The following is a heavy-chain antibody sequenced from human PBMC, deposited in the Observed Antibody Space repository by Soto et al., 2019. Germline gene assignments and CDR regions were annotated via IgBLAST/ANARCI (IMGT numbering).Heavy chain of an antibody. Sequence: SETLSLTCAVSGGSISSGGYSWSWIRQPPGKGLEWIGYIYHSGSTYYNPSLKSRVTISVDRSKNQFSLKLSSVTAADTAVYYCARLNVYCLRTSCHGYYVMDVWGQGTTVTVSS. CDR3: ARLNVYCLRTSCHGYYVMDV. J-gene: IGHJ6*02. CDR1: GGSISSGGYS. D-gene: IGHD2-2*01. V-gene: IGHV4-30-2*01. CDR2: IYHSGST.